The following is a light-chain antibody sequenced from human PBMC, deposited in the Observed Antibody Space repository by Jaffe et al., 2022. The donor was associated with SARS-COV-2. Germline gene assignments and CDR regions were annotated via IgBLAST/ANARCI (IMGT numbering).Light chain of an antibody. V-gene: IGKV3-11*01. CDR2: DAS. CDR3: QQRSNWPLT. J-gene: IGKJ3*01. Sequence: EIVMTQSPGTLSLSPGERATLSCRASQSVSSNLVWYQQKPGQAPRLLIYDASKRATGIAARFSGSGSGTDFTLTISSLEPEDFAVYYCQQRSNWPLTFGPGTKVDIK. CDR1: QSVSSN.